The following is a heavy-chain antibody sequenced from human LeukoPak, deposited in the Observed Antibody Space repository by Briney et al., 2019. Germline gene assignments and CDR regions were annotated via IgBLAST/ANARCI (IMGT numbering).Heavy chain of an antibody. CDR1: GGSISSGDYY. J-gene: IGHJ4*02. D-gene: IGHD2-2*01. CDR2: IYYSGST. Sequence: PSQTLSLTCTVSGGSISSGDYYWSWIRQPPGKGLEWIGYIYYSGSTYYNPSLKSRVTISVDTSKNQFSLKLSSVTAADTAVYYCAEYCSSTSCYPLYYFDYWGQGTLVTVSS. CDR3: AEYCSSTSCYPLYYFDY. V-gene: IGHV4-30-4*08.